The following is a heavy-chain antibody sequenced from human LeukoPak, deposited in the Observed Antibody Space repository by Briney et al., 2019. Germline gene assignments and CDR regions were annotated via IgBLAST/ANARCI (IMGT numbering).Heavy chain of an antibody. D-gene: IGHD1-1*01. Sequence: GGSLRLSCVAPGFTFSRYWMHWVRQAPGKGLVWVSRINSDGSTIYADSVKGRFTISRDDAKNTLYLQMNSLTADDTAVYYCARDRAGPGDYWGQGTLVTVSS. J-gene: IGHJ4*02. CDR3: ARDRAGPGDY. V-gene: IGHV3-74*01. CDR1: GFTFSRYW. CDR2: INSDGST.